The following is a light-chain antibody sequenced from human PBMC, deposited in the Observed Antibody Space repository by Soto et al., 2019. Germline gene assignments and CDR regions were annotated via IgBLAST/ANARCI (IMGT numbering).Light chain of an antibody. CDR2: LGS. J-gene: IGKJ4*01. V-gene: IGKV2-28*01. CDR1: QSLLHSNGYNY. CDR3: MQALQTPLT. Sequence: DIVMTQSPLSLPVTPGEPASISCRSSQSLLHSNGYNYLDWYLQKPGQSPQLLIYLGSTRASGVPDRFSGSGSGPDFTLKISRVEAEDVGLYYCMQALQTPLTFGGGTKVEIQ.